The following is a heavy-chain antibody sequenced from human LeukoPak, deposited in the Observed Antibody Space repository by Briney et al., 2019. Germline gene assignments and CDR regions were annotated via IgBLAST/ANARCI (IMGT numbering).Heavy chain of an antibody. CDR1: GVTLTSDW. D-gene: IGHD3-10*01. Sequence: GGSLRLSCAASGVTLTSDWMNWVRQAPGKGLEWVANIKRDGNEKNYVDSVKGRFSISRDNAKNSLYPQIANLTVEDSAVYSCATEGASPIITYDSWGQGALVTVSS. CDR2: IKRDGNEK. V-gene: IGHV3-7*01. J-gene: IGHJ5*01. CDR3: ATEGASPIITYDS.